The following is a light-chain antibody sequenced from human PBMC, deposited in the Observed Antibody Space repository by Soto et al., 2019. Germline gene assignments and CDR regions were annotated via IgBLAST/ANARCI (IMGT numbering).Light chain of an antibody. Sequence: VLTQSPVTMSLSTGESATLSCRASQTFRGLLAWYQQKPGQAPRLLIYVAYYRLTGIPPRFSCSVSWTDFTLTISSLDPEASIVYYFQQRHISPITFGLGTRLEIK. CDR3: QQRHISPIT. V-gene: IGKV3-11*01. CDR2: VAY. CDR1: QTFRGL. J-gene: IGKJ5*01.